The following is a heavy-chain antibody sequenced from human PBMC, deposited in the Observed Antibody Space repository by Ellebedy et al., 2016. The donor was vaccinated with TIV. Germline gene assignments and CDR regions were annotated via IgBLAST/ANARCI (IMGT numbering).Heavy chain of an antibody. Sequence: AASVKVSCKASGYTFTSYGISWVRQAPGQGLEWIGWIVVGSGNTNYAQKFQERVTITRDMSTSTAYMELSSLRSKDTAVYYCAALSRGATSYYYDMDVWGQGTTVTVSS. V-gene: IGHV1-58*02. CDR3: AALSRGATSYYYDMDV. CDR2: IVVGSGNT. D-gene: IGHD1-26*01. J-gene: IGHJ6*02. CDR1: GYTFTSYG.